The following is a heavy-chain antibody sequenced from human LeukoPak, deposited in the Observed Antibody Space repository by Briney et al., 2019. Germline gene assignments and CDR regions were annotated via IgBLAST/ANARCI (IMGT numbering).Heavy chain of an antibody. J-gene: IGHJ3*02. V-gene: IGHV3-9*01. Sequence: GRSLRLSCAASGFTFDDYAMHWVRQAPGKGLEWVSGISWNSGSIGYADSEKGRFTISRDNAKNSLYLQMNSLRAEDTALYYCAKDIMAQWLVRDAFDIWGQGTMVTVSS. CDR2: ISWNSGSI. D-gene: IGHD6-19*01. CDR3: AKDIMAQWLVRDAFDI. CDR1: GFTFDDYA.